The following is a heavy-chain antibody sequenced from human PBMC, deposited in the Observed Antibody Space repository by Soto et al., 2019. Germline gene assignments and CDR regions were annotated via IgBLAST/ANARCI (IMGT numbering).Heavy chain of an antibody. CDR1: GGSINNYY. CDR2: IYYSGST. V-gene: IGHV4-59*08. J-gene: IGHJ5*02. Sequence: PLEILSLTCTVSGGSINNYYWSWIRQPPGKGLEWIGYIYYSGSTNYNPTLKSRVSISVDTSKNQFSLTLTSVTAADTAVYYCARSGGPWGQGTLVTVSS. D-gene: IGHD2-15*01. CDR3: ARSGGP.